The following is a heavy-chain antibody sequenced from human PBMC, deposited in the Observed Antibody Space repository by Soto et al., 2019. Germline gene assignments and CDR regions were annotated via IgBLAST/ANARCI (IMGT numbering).Heavy chain of an antibody. CDR1: GGSISSYY. J-gene: IGHJ6*02. CDR3: ARAGSGWFNYYGMDV. V-gene: IGHV4-59*01. Sequence: SETLSLTCTVSGGSISSYYCSWIRQPPGKGLEWIGYIHYSGSTNYNPSLKSRVTISVDTSKNQFSLKLSSVTAADTAVYYCARAGSGWFNYYGMDVWGQGTTVTVSS. D-gene: IGHD6-19*01. CDR2: IHYSGST.